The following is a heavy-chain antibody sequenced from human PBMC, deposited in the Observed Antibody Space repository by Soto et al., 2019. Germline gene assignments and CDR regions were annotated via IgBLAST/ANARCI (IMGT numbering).Heavy chain of an antibody. CDR1: GYSFTNYG. J-gene: IGHJ4*02. D-gene: IGHD1-1*01. V-gene: IGHV1-18*01. CDR2: ISTRNGNT. Sequence: QGQLVQSGAEVEEPGASVKVSCRSAGYSFTNYGINWVRQAPGQGLEWMGWISTRNGNTNYAQGLQGRVTMTTDTSTSTTYMALRDLRSDDTAVYYCAKGTTSFDYWGQGTLVTVSS. CDR3: AKGTTSFDY.